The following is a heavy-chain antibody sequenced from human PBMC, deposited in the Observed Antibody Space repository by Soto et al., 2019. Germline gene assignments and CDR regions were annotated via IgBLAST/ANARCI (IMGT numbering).Heavy chain of an antibody. CDR2: IKQDGSEK. Sequence: PGGSLRLSCAASGFTFSSYWMSWVRQAPGKGLEWVANIKQDGSEKYNVDSVKGRFTISRDNAKNSLYLQMNSLRAEDTAVYYCARTTGYSSIWYSNLDYWGQGTLVTVSS. CDR3: ARTTGYSSIWYSNLDY. V-gene: IGHV3-7*03. D-gene: IGHD6-13*01. CDR1: GFTFSSYW. J-gene: IGHJ4*02.